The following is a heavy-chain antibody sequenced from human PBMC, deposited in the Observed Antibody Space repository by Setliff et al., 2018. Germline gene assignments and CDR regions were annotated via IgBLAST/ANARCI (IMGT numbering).Heavy chain of an antibody. J-gene: IGHJ4*02. CDR2: ISASGDTT. Sequence: GGSLRLSCAASGFTFSDYYMSWIRQAPGKGLEWVSAISASGDTTYYADSVKGRFTISRDNAKNTLYLQMNSLRAEDTAVYYCARAHSSTLSVHDYWGQGTLVTVS. D-gene: IGHD2-2*01. CDR3: ARAHSSTLSVHDY. CDR1: GFTFSDYY. V-gene: IGHV3-11*04.